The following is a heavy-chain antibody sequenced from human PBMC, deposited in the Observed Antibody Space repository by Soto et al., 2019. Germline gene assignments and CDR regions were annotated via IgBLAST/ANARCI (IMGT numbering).Heavy chain of an antibody. J-gene: IGHJ4*02. D-gene: IGHD6-19*01. Sequence: PSETLSLTCTVSGGSISSGNFSWTWIRQPPGKGLEWIAYIFHTGSTFYNSSLKPRVSISVDRSKNQFSLKLKSVTETDTAVYYCTDMRGQWLPRDWGRGIMVTVSS. CDR1: GGSISSGNFS. V-gene: IGHV4-30-2*01. CDR2: IFHTGST. CDR3: TDMRGQWLPRD.